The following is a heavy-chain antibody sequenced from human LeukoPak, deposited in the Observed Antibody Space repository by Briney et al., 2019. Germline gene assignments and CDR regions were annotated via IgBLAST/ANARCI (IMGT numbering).Heavy chain of an antibody. J-gene: IGHJ4*02. CDR1: GDTFSSYG. CDR3: ARGVRYFDY. D-gene: IGHD4-17*01. CDR2: VIPILDKA. V-gene: IGHV1-69*04. Sequence: SVKVSCKASGDTFSSYGISWVRQAPGQGLEWMGRVIPILDKANYAQNFQGRVTITADTSTRTAYMELSSLRSEDTAVYYCARGVRYFDYWGQGTLVTVSS.